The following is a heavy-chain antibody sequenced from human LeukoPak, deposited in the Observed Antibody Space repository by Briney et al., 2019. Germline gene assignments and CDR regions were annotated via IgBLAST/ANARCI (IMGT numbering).Heavy chain of an antibody. Sequence: SETLSLTCAVYGGSFSGYYWSWIRQPPGKGLEWIGEINHSGSTNYNPSLKSRVTISVDTSKNQFSLKLSSVTAADTAVYYCARGLGRGGYGDYVDYWGQGTLVTVSS. J-gene: IGHJ4*02. CDR3: ARGLGRGGYGDYVDY. D-gene: IGHD5-12*01. V-gene: IGHV4-34*01. CDR1: GGSFSGYY. CDR2: INHSGST.